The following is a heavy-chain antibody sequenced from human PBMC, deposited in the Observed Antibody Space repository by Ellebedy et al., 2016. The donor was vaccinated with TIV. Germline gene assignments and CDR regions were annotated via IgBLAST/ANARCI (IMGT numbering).Heavy chain of an antibody. CDR1: GGSISTHY. V-gene: IGHV4-59*11. CDR2: IYYSGST. Sequence: MPSETMSLTCTVSGGSISTHYWSWIRQPQGKGLEWIGYIYYSGSTDYNPSLKSRATMSVDTSKNQFSLRLSSVTAADTAVYYCARGKAVWAYNFDYWGQGTLVTVSS. J-gene: IGHJ4*02. CDR3: ARGKAVWAYNFDY. D-gene: IGHD6-19*01.